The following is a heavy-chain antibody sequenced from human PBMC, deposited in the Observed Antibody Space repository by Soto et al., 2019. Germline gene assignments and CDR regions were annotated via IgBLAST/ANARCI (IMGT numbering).Heavy chain of an antibody. Sequence: PGGSRRFSCAASGLTFSSYAMHWVRQAPGKGLEWVAVISYDGSNKYYADSVKGRFTISRDNSKNTLYLQMNSLRAEDTAVYYCAGDSDCNYGFLPEYWGQGXLVTVPS. CDR3: AGDSDCNYGFLPEY. D-gene: IGHD1-7*01. CDR1: GLTFSSYA. J-gene: IGHJ4*02. V-gene: IGHV3-30-3*01. CDR2: ISYDGSNK.